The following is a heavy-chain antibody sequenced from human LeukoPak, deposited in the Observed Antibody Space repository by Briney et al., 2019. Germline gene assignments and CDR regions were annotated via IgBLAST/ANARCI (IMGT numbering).Heavy chain of an antibody. J-gene: IGHJ3*01. V-gene: IGHV4-39*01. CDR1: GGSISSSSYY. D-gene: IGHD6-13*01. CDR2: IYYSGNT. CDR3: ARLFSSSWYRGAFDL. Sequence: PSETLSLTCTVSGGSISSSSYYWGWIRQPPGKGREWIGSIYYSGNTYYNPSLKSRVTISVDTSKNQFSLKLSSVTAADTAVYYCARLFSSSWYRGAFDLWGQGTMVTVSS.